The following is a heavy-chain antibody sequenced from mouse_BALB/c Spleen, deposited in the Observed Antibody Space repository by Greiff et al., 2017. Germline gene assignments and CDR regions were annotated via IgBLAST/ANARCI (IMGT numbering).Heavy chain of an antibody. V-gene: IGHV5-12-2*01. D-gene: IGHD1-2*01. CDR1: GFTFSSYT. J-gene: IGHJ1*01. CDR3: ARHIITKYFDV. Sequence: EVMLVESGGGLVQPGGSLKLSCAASGFTFSSYTMSWVRQTPEKRLEWVAYISNGGGSTYYPDTVKGRFTISRDNAKNTLYLQMSSLKSEDTAMYYCARHIITKYFDVWGAGTTVTVSS. CDR2: ISNGGGST.